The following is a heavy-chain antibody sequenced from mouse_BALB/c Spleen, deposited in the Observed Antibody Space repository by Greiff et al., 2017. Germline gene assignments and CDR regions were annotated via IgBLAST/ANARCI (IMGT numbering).Heavy chain of an antibody. D-gene: IGHD2-1*01. V-gene: IGHV3-6*02. CDR1: GYSITSGYY. J-gene: IGHJ2*01. CDR3: ARGDGNYEGY. CDR2: ISYDGSN. Sequence: VQLKESGPGLVKPSQSLSLTCSVTGYSITSGYYWNWIRQFPGNKLEWMGYISYDGSNNYNPSLKNRISITRDTSKNQFFLKLNSVTTEDTATYYCARGDGNYEGYWGQGTTLTVSS.